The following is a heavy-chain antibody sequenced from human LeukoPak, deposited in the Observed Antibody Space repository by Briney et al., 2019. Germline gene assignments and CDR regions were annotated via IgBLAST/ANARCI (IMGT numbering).Heavy chain of an antibody. CDR3: ARHRRMPRFGTYGSGWYVEDRNSGPLLDY. Sequence: SETQSLTCAVYGGSFSGYYWSWIRQPPGKGLEWIGEINHSGSTNYNPSLKSRVTISVDTSKNQFSLKLSSVTAADTAVYYCARHRRMPRFGTYGSGWYVEDRNSGPLLDYWGQGTLVTVSS. CDR2: INHSGST. D-gene: IGHD6-19*01. V-gene: IGHV4-34*01. J-gene: IGHJ4*02. CDR1: GGSFSGYY.